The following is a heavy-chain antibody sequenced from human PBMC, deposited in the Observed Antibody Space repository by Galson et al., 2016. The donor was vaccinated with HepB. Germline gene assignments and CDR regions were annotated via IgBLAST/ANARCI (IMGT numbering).Heavy chain of an antibody. V-gene: IGHV3-13*01. D-gene: IGHD1-14*01. CDR2: IGTAGDT. Sequence: SLRLPRAVSGFTFSKYALHWVRQAPAKGLEWVSDIGTAGDTYYPGSVKGRFTIFRENAKNSLYLQMNSLRDEDTAVYYCARDGGGTGGYYYYAMDVWGQGTTVTVSS. CDR3: ARDGGGTGGYYYYAMDV. J-gene: IGHJ6*02. CDR1: GFTFSKYA.